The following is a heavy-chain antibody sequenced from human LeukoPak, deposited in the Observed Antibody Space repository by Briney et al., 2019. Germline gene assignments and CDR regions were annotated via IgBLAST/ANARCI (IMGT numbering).Heavy chain of an antibody. Sequence: SETLSLTCTVSGGSLSNYYWSWIRQPPGKGLEWIGSMSYSGRTYYNPSLKTRVTVSLDTSKNQFSLNLISVTAADTAVYYCARSPQGTATTANWLDPWGQGTLVTVSS. CDR3: ARSPQGTATTANWLDP. J-gene: IGHJ5*02. CDR1: GGSLSNYY. V-gene: IGHV4-59*12. D-gene: IGHD4-17*01. CDR2: MSYSGRT.